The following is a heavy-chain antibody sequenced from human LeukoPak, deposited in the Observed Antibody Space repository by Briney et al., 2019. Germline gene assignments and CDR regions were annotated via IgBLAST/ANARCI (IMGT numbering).Heavy chain of an antibody. Sequence: GGSLRLSCTASGLTFSSSGMHWVRQAPGKGLDWVSLINHDGTDTYYADSVKGRFTISRDNSQNTVYLQMNSLRGEDTAVYYCTNFDYWGQGTLVTVSS. CDR2: INHDGTDT. CDR3: TNFDY. CDR1: GLTFSSSG. V-gene: IGHV3-30*02. J-gene: IGHJ4*02.